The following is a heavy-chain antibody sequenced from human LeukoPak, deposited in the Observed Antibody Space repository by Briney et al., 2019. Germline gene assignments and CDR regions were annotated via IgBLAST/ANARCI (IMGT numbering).Heavy chain of an antibody. CDR3: AKAARTTVTYSFDS. CDR2: ISAGGGVT. Sequence: PGGSLRLSCAVSGFTFSNYAMVWVRQAPGKGLDWVSSISAGGGVTSNADSVKGRFTISSDNSKNTLYLQMNSLRAEDTAMYYCAKAARTTVTYSFDSWGQRTLVTVSS. CDR1: GFTFSNYA. J-gene: IGHJ4*02. D-gene: IGHD4-17*01. V-gene: IGHV3-23*01.